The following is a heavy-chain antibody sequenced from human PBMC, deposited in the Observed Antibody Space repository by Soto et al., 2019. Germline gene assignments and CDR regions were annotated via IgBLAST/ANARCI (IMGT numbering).Heavy chain of an antibody. J-gene: IGHJ4*01. CDR1: GFTFSSYA. CDR3: TKARCSGDTCYVPDY. CDR2: ISGSGGSP. V-gene: IGHV3-23*01. Sequence: GGSLRLSCAASGFTFSSYAMHWVRQAPGKGLEWVTVISISGSGGSPYYADSVQGRSTISRDNYKNTVSLQMNSLRAEDTATYYCTKARCSGDTCYVPDYWGHGTLVTVSS. D-gene: IGHD2-15*01.